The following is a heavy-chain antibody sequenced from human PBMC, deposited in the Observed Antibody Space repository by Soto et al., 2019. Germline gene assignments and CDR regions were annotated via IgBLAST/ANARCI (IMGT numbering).Heavy chain of an antibody. CDR1: GYTFTGYY. D-gene: IGHD2-2*02. CDR3: ARSIPYCSSTSCYTSWFDP. J-gene: IGHJ5*02. V-gene: IGHV1-2*04. Sequence: ASVKVSCKASGYTFTGYYIHWVRQAPGQGLEWMGWINPNSGGTNYAQKFQGWVSMTRDTSISTAYMELTSPRSEDTAVYYCARSIPYCSSTSCYTSWFDPWGQGTLVTVSS. CDR2: INPNSGGT.